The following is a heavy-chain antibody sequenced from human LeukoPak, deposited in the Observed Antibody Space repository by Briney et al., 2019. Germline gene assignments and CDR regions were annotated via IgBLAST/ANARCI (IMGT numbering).Heavy chain of an antibody. CDR3: ARVGVVYGSGSYYYMDV. V-gene: IGHV1-2*02. D-gene: IGHD3-10*01. Sequence: ASVKVSCKASGYIFTGYYMHWVRQAPGQGLEWMGWINPNSGGTNYAQKFQGRVTMTRDTSISTAYMELSRLRSDDTAVYYCARVGVVYGSGSYYYMDVWGKGTTVTISS. CDR2: INPNSGGT. J-gene: IGHJ6*03. CDR1: GYIFTGYY.